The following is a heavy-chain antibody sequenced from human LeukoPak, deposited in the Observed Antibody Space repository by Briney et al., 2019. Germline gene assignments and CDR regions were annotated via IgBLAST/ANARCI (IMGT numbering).Heavy chain of an antibody. CDR1: GGPISTHY. V-gene: IGHV4-59*11. Sequence: SETLSLTCIVSGGPISTHYWSWSRQPPGKGLEWIGYNDYSGSTNYNPSLKSRVTISVDTSKNQFSLKLNSVTAADTAVYYCARGATFRGTYYMDVWGKRTTVTVSS. J-gene: IGHJ6*03. CDR3: ARGATFRGTYYMDV. CDR2: NDYSGST. D-gene: IGHD3-10*01.